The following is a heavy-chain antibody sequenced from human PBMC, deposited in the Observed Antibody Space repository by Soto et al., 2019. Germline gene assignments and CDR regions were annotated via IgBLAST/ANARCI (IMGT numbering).Heavy chain of an antibody. Sequence: EVQVVESGGGLAQPGGSLSLSCAASGFTVSSSYMSWVRQAPGKRLEWVSVIYAGGDTFYADSLKGRFTISRDNSENTLYLQMNSLRVEDTAVYYCALHCTGGNCFGYWGQGTLVNVSS. D-gene: IGHD2-8*02. CDR1: GFTVSSSY. J-gene: IGHJ4*02. CDR3: ALHCTGGNCFGY. V-gene: IGHV3-66*01. CDR2: IYAGGDT.